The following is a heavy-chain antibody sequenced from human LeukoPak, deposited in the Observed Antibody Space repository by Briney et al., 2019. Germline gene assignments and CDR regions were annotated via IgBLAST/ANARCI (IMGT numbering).Heavy chain of an antibody. V-gene: IGHV1-18*01. CDR2: ISVYNGNT. J-gene: IGHJ4*02. D-gene: IGHD3-16*01. Sequence: ASVKVSCKASGYTFTSYGISWVRQAPGQGLEWMGWISVYNGNTKYVQKLQGRVTMTTDTSTSTAYMELRSLRSDDTAVYYCARDRPQGDFDYWGQGTLVTVSS. CDR3: ARDRPQGDFDY. CDR1: GYTFTSYG.